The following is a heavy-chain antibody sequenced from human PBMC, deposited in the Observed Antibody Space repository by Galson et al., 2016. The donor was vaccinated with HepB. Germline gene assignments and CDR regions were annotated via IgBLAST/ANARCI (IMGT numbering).Heavy chain of an antibody. D-gene: IGHD4-23*01. CDR2: VSHIGST. J-gene: IGHJ4*02. Sequence: SETLSLTCAVSDGSIANNFWHWVRQTPGKGLEWIGEVSHIGSTNLNPSLKSRLTMSVDTSNNQFSLKLTSVTAADTAVYYCARDLSDGGGIYYQAFDSRGQGTLVTVSS. V-gene: IGHV4-34*01. CDR3: ARDLSDGGGIYYQAFDS. CDR1: DGSIANNF.